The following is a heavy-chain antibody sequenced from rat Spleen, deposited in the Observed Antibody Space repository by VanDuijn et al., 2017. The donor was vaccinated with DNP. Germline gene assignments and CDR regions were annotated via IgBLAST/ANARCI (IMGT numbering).Heavy chain of an antibody. V-gene: IGHV5-22*01. J-gene: IGHJ2*01. CDR2: IGSDGYAP. CDR1: GFTFSDQY. Sequence: EVQLVESGGGLVQPGGSLKLSCAASGFTFSDQYMAWVRQAPGKGLEWVAYIGSDGYAPYYGDSVKGRFTISRYNAKSTLYLQMNSIRSEDMATYYCIRWNSGHFDYWGQGVMVTVSS. CDR3: IRWNSGHFDY. D-gene: IGHD4-3*01.